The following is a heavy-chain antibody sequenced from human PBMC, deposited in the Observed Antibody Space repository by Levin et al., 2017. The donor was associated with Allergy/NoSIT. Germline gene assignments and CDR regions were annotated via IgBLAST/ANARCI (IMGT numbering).Heavy chain of an antibody. D-gene: IGHD2-21*01. J-gene: IGHJ4*02. Sequence: GESLKISCAASGFTFSSYAMSWVRQAPGKGLEWVSGISGSGGSTYYADSVKGRFTISRDNSKNTVYLQMNSLRAEDTAVYYCAACLRGEAADYWGQGTLVTVSS. V-gene: IGHV3-23*01. CDR2: ISGSGGST. CDR1: GFTFSSYA. CDR3: AACLRGEAADY.